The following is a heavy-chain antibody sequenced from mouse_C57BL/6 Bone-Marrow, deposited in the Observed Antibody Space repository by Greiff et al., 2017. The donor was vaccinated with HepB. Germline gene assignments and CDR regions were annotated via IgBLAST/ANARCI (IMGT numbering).Heavy chain of an antibody. V-gene: IGHV5-6*01. Sequence: EVQLVESGGDLVKPGGSLKLSCAASGFTFSSYGMSWVRQTPDKRLEWVATISSGGSYTYYPDSVKGRFTISRENAKNTLYLQMSSLKSEDTAMYYCARPPFAYWGQGTLVTVSA. CDR3: ARPPFAY. J-gene: IGHJ3*01. CDR2: ISSGGSYT. CDR1: GFTFSSYG.